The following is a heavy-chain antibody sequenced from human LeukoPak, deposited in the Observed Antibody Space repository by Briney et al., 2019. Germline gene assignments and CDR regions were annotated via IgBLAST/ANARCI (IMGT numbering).Heavy chain of an antibody. CDR2: IIPIFGTA. J-gene: IGHJ4*02. Sequence: ASVKVSCKASGGTFSNYAISWVRQAPGQGLEWMGGIIPIFGTANYAQKFQGRVTITADESTSTAYMELSSLRSEDTAVYYCAMGNSSGWSFGFFDYWGQGTLVTVSS. CDR3: AMGNSSGWSFGFFDY. V-gene: IGHV1-69*13. CDR1: GGTFSNYA. D-gene: IGHD6-19*01.